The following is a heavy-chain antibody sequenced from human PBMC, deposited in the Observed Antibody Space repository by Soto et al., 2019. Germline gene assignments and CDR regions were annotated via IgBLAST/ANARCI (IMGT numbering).Heavy chain of an antibody. Sequence: QVQLVQSGAEVKKPGASVKVSCKASGYTFTSYDINWVRQATAQGLEWMGWMNPNSGNTGYAQKFQGRVTMTRNTSISTAYMELSSLRSEDTAVYYCARVVAASYGMDVWGQGTTVTVSS. CDR1: GYTFTSYD. CDR3: ARVVAASYGMDV. CDR2: MNPNSGNT. V-gene: IGHV1-8*01. D-gene: IGHD2-15*01. J-gene: IGHJ6*02.